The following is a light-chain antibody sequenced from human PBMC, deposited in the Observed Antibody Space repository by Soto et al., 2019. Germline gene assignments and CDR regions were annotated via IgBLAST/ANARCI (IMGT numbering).Light chain of an antibody. CDR2: EVS. V-gene: IGLV2-14*01. CDR3: RSYTSRTIVSV. Sequence: QSALTQPASVSGSPGQSITISCTGTSSDVGGYNYVSWYQQHPGKAPKLMIYEVSNRPSGVSNRFSGSKSGNTASLTISGLQAEDEADYYCRSYTSRTIVSVFAPGTKANVL. J-gene: IGLJ1*01. CDR1: SSDVGGYNY.